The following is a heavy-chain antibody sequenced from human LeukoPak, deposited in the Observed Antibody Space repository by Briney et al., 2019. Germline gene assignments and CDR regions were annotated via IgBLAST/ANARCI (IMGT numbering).Heavy chain of an antibody. J-gene: IGHJ5*02. CDR1: GYSFTSYW. Sequence: GESLKISCKGSGYSFTSYWIGWVRQMPGKGLEWMGIIYPGDSDTRYSPSFQGQVTISADKSISTAYLQWSSLKASGTAMYYCARQVHYYDSSGYYYGNWFDPWGQGTLVTVSS. D-gene: IGHD3-22*01. V-gene: IGHV5-51*01. CDR2: IYPGDSDT. CDR3: ARQVHYYDSSGYYYGNWFDP.